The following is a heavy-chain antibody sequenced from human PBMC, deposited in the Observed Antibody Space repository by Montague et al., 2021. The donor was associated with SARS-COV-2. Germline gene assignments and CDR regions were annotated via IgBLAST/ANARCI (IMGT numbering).Heavy chain of an antibody. CDR1: GSSISSYY. CDR3: AGDRGRFWHFDL. CDR2: IYYSGST. J-gene: IGHJ2*01. V-gene: IGHV4-59*01. D-gene: IGHD5-12*01. Sequence: SDTLSLTCTVSGSSISSYYWNWIRQSPGKGLEWIGYIYYSGSTKXNPSFKSRVTMLVDTSKRQMSLRLNSVTAADTAVYYCAGDRGRFWHFDLWGRGTLVTVSS.